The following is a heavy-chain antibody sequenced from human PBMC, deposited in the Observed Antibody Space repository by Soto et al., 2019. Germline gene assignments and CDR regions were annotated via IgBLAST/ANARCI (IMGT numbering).Heavy chain of an antibody. J-gene: IGHJ4*02. CDR1: GFTFSDYY. Sequence: GGSLRLSCAASGFTFSDYYMSWIRQAPGKGLEWVSYISSSSSYTNYADSVKGRFTISRDNAKNSLYLQMNSLRAEDTAVYYCARVNRPYSYGIEFDYWGQGTLVTVSS. D-gene: IGHD5-18*01. CDR3: ARVNRPYSYGIEFDY. CDR2: ISSSSSYT. V-gene: IGHV3-11*06.